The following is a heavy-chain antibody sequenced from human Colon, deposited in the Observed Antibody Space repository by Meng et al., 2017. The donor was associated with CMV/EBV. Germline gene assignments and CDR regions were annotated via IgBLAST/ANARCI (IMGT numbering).Heavy chain of an antibody. CDR2: LSSGGTT. V-gene: IGHV3-53*01. CDR1: GFSVINTY. J-gene: IGHJ4*02. Sequence: GGSELSCAASGFSVINTYMSWIRQAPGRGLEWVSVLSSGGTTYYPDSVRGRFTISRDSSKNTVHLQMNSLRTEDTAVYYCVGDKGYWGQGTLVTVSS. CDR3: VGDKGY.